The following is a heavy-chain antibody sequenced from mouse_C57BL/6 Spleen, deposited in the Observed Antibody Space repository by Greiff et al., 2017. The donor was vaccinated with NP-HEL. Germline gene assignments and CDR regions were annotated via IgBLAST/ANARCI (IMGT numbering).Heavy chain of an antibody. V-gene: IGHV1-82*01. CDR3: ARSLYDYDFAY. J-gene: IGHJ3*01. D-gene: IGHD2-4*01. Sequence: VQLQQSGPELVKPGASVKISCKASGYAFSSSWMNWVKQRPGKGLEWIGRIYPGDGDTNYNGKFKGKATLTADKSSSTAYMQLSSLTSEDSAVYFCARSLYDYDFAYWGQGTLVTVSA. CDR2: IYPGDGDT. CDR1: GYAFSSSW.